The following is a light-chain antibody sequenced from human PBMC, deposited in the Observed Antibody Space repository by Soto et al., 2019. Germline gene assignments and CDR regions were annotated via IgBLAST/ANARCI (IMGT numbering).Light chain of an antibody. CDR1: QSVSSY. CDR3: QQRSNWPPWT. Sequence: EIVLTQSPATLSLSPGVRATLSCRASQSVSSYLAWYQQKPGQAPRLLIYDASNRATGIPARFSGSGSGTDFTLTISRLEPEDFAVYYCQQRSNWPPWTFGQGTKVEIK. CDR2: DAS. V-gene: IGKV3-11*01. J-gene: IGKJ1*01.